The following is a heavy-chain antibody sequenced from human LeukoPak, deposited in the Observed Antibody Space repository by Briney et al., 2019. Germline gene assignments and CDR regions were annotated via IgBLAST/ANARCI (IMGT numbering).Heavy chain of an antibody. CDR2: ISAYNANT. J-gene: IGHJ4*02. D-gene: IGHD4-17*01. CDR1: GYTFTSYD. CDR3: ARDSRNGDYTY. V-gene: IGHV1-18*01. Sequence: GASVKVSCKASGYTFTSYDITWVRQAPGQGLEWMGWISAYNANTNYAQKLQGRVTMTTDTSTSTAYMELRSLRSDDTAVYYCARDSRNGDYTYWGQGTLVTVSS.